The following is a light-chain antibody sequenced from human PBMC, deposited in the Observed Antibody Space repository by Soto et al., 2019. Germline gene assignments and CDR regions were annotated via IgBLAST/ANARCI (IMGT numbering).Light chain of an antibody. J-gene: IGKJ2*01. V-gene: IGKV1-5*01. Sequence: DIQMTQSPSTLSASVGDRVTITCRASQSISNYLAWYQQKPGKAPKVLIYDASSFESVVPLRFSGSGSGTEFTLTISSLQPDDFATYYCQEYDSYSSTFGQGTKLQIK. CDR3: QEYDSYSST. CDR1: QSISNY. CDR2: DAS.